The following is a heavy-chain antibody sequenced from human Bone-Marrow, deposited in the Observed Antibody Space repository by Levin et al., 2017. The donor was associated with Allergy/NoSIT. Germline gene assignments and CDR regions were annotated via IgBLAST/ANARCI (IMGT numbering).Heavy chain of an antibody. J-gene: IGHJ4*02. CDR2: INWKSAII. D-gene: IGHD2-2*01. CDR3: VKGRGTTSQNFDN. Sequence: GGSLRLSCAVSGFSFGDFGMHWVRQVPGKGLEWVSGINWKSAIIGYADSVKGRFTISRDNAKNSLYLQMNNLTPEDTALYFCVKGRGTTSQNFDNWGQGTLVILSS. V-gene: IGHV3-9*01. CDR1: GFSFGDFG.